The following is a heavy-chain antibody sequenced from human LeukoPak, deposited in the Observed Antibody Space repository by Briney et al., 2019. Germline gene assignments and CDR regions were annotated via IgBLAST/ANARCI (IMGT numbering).Heavy chain of an antibody. D-gene: IGHD2/OR15-2a*01. CDR3: ALLTRSNPSSDY. CDR1: GFTFSNFG. CDR2: IRYDGSQK. Sequence: SGGSLRLSCAASGFTFSNFGMHWVRQAPGKGLEWVAFIRYDGSQKYYADSVKGRFTIARDNAQKTVYLQMNSLRAEDTAEYFCALLTRSNPSSDYWGQGTLVTVSS. J-gene: IGHJ4*02. V-gene: IGHV3-30*02.